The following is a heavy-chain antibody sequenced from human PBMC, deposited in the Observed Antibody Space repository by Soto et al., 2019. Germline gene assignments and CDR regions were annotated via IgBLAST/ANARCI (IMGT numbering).Heavy chain of an antibody. CDR3: ARAPPESLTLDY. CDR2: ISYDGSNK. D-gene: IGHD3-9*01. J-gene: IGHJ4*02. CDR1: GFTFSSYA. Sequence: GGSLRLSCAASGFTFSSYAMHWVRQAPGKGLEWVAVISYDGSNKYYADSVKGRFTISRDNSKNTLYLQMNSLRAEDTAVYYCARAPPESLTLDYWGQGTLVTVSS. V-gene: IGHV3-30-3*01.